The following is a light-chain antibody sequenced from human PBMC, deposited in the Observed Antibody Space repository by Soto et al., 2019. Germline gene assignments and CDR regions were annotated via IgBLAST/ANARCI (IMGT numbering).Light chain of an antibody. V-gene: IGLV6-57*03. Sequence: FMLTQPHSVSESPGKTVIISCTPSSGSIASNYVQWYQQRPGSAPTIVIYEDNQRPSGVPDRFSGSVDSSSNSASLTISGLKTEDEADYYCHSYESNNVVFGGGTKVTVL. J-gene: IGLJ3*02. CDR3: HSYESNNVV. CDR1: SGSIASNY. CDR2: EDN.